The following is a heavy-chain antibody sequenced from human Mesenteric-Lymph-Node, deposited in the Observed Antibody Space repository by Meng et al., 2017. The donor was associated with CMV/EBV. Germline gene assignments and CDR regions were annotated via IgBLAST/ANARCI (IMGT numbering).Heavy chain of an antibody. V-gene: IGHV1-69*10. D-gene: IGHD4-11*01. J-gene: IGHJ6*02. CDR3: ARHTVTTLSLSTLRAYYYYGMDV. CDR2: IIPILGIA. Sequence: SVKVSCKASGGTFSSYAISWVRQAPGQGLEWMGGIIPILGIANYAQKFQGRVTITADKSTSTAYMELSSLRSEDTAVYYCARHTVTTLSLSTLRAYYYYGMDVWGQGTTVTVSS. CDR1: GGTFSSYA.